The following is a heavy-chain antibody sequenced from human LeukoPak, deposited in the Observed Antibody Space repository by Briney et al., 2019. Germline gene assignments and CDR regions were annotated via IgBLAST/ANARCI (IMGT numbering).Heavy chain of an antibody. D-gene: IGHD5-18*01. CDR1: GYTFTYYD. CDR2: MNPNIGKA. Sequence: ASVKVSCKASGYTFTYYDINWVRQATRQGLEWMGWMNPNIGKAGYAQKFQARVTFTRITSISTAYMGLRSLRPEDTAVYYCARGERGYRYGFEYFQRWGQGTLVTVSS. J-gene: IGHJ1*01. CDR3: ARGERGYRYGFEYFQR. V-gene: IGHV1-8*03.